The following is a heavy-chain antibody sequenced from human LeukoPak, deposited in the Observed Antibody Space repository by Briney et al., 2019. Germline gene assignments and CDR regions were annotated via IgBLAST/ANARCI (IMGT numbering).Heavy chain of an antibody. CDR1: GGTFSSYA. D-gene: IGHD6-25*01. Sequence: SVKVSCKASGGTFSSYAISWVRQAPGQGLEWMGKIIPIFATANYPQKYQGRGTITTGESTSAAYMDLSSLRSEDTAVYYCARERLAGDAFDIWGQGTMVAVSA. V-gene: IGHV1-69*05. J-gene: IGHJ3*02. CDR2: IIPIFATA. CDR3: ARERLAGDAFDI.